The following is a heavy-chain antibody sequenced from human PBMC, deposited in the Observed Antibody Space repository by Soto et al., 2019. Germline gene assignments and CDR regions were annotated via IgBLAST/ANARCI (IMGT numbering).Heavy chain of an antibody. J-gene: IGHJ6*02. CDR2: INSDGSST. D-gene: IGHD6-13*01. Sequence: PAGSMRLSCAASGFTFSSYWMHWARQAPGKGLVWVSRINSDGSSTSYADSVKGRFTISRDNAKNTLYLQMNSLRAEDTAVYYCASSWQQNGMDVWGQGTTVTVSS. CDR1: GFTFSSYW. V-gene: IGHV3-74*01. CDR3: ASSWQQNGMDV.